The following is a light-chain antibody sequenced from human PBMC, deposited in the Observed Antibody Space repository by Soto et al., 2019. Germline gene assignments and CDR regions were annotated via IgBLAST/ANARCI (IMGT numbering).Light chain of an antibody. V-gene: IGKV3-20*01. CDR3: QQYDTSPPMYT. J-gene: IGKJ2*01. CDR2: ATS. Sequence: EIVLTHSACTLSWSPGERATLSWGASQGVDSTYLAWYQQKPDKSPRLLIYATSTRAAGIPDRFSGSGSGKDFTLNISRLEPDDVAVYYCQQYDTSPPMYTFGQGTKVDIK. CDR1: QGVDSTY.